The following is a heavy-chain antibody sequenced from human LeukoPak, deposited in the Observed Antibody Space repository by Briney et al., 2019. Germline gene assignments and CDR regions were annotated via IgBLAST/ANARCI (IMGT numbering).Heavy chain of an antibody. CDR2: ISTSSTTT. J-gene: IGHJ4*02. D-gene: IGHD5-12*01. CDR3: ARAGSHRNSGYDY. CDR1: GFTFSSHA. Sequence: GGSLRLSCAASGFTFSSHAMSWVPKAPGKGREGVSYISTSSTTTYNADSVKGRFTISRDNAKNSLYLQMNSLRAEDTAVYYCARAGSHRNSGYDYWGQGTLVTVSS. V-gene: IGHV3-48*04.